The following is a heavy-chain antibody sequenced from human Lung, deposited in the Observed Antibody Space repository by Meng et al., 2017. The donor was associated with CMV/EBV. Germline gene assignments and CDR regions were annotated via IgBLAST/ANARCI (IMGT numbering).Heavy chain of an antibody. CDR3: ARDLSIVPAAISYYYGMDV. V-gene: IGHV3-21*01. Sequence: GEXXKISCAASGFTFSSYSMNWVRQAPGKGLEWVSSISSSSSYIYYADSVKGRFTISRDNAKNSLYLQMNSLRAEDTAVYYCARDLSIVPAAISYYYGMDVXDQGXTVTVSS. J-gene: IGHJ6*02. CDR1: GFTFSSYS. CDR2: ISSSSSYI. D-gene: IGHD2-2*02.